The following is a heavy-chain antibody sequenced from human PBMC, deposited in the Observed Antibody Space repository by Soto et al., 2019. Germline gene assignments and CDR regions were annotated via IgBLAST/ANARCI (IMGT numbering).Heavy chain of an antibody. CDR3: ARDLATWIQLWSYYYYGMDV. CDR1: GFTFSSYG. CDR2: IWYDGSNK. D-gene: IGHD5-18*01. J-gene: IGHJ6*02. Sequence: QVQLVESGGGVVQPGRSLRLSCAASGFTFSSYGMHWVRQAPGKGLEWVAVIWYDGSNKYYADSVKGRFTISRDNSKNTLYLQMNSLRAEDTAVYYCARDLATWIQLWSYYYYGMDVWGQGTTVTVSS. V-gene: IGHV3-33*01.